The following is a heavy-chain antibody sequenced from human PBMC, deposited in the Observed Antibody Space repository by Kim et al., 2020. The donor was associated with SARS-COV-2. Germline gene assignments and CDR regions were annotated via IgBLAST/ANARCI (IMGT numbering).Heavy chain of an antibody. Sequence: GGSLRLSCAASGFTFSSYSMNWVRQAPGKGLEWVSSISSSSSYIYYADSVKGRFTISRDNAKNSLYLQMNSLRAEDTAVYYCARDRCSGGSCYRRYYYYGMDVWGQGTTVTVSS. D-gene: IGHD2-15*01. V-gene: IGHV3-21*01. CDR2: ISSSSSYI. CDR1: GFTFSSYS. J-gene: IGHJ6*02. CDR3: ARDRCSGGSCYRRYYYYGMDV.